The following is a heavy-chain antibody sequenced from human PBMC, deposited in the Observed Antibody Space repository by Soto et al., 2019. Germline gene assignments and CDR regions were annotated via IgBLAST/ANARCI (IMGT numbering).Heavy chain of an antibody. CDR3: ARDRIVVVPAAIGYYYYYGMDV. V-gene: IGHV4-59*01. D-gene: IGHD2-2*01. CDR1: GGSISSYY. CDR2: IYYSGST. J-gene: IGHJ6*02. Sequence: LSLTCTVSGGSISSYYWSWIRQPPGKGLEWIGYIYYSGSTNYNPSLKSRVTISVDTSKNQFSLKLSSVTAADTAVYYCARDRIVVVPAAIGYYYYYGMDVWGQGTTVTVSS.